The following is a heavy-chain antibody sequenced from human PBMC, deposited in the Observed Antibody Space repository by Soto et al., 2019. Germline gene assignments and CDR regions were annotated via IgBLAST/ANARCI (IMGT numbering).Heavy chain of an antibody. V-gene: IGHV6-1*01. D-gene: IGHD2-2*01. Sequence: SPTLSLTCAISGDSVSSNSAAWNWIRQSPSRGLEWLGRTYYRSKWYNDYEVSVKSRITIKPDTSKNQFSLNLNSVTPEYTAVYYCARGHATPLMNWLDPWGKGALVTVSS. CDR1: GDSVSSNSAA. CDR2: TYYRSKWYN. J-gene: IGHJ5*02. CDR3: ARGHATPLMNWLDP.